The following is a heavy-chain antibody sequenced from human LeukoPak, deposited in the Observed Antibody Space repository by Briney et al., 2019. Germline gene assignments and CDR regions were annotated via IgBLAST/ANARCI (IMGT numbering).Heavy chain of an antibody. CDR3: ARRGCNGGSCYGY. V-gene: IGHV5-51*01. J-gene: IGHJ4*02. CDR2: IYPGDSDT. D-gene: IGHD2-15*01. CDR1: GYSFTNDW. Sequence: PGESLKISCKGSGYSFTNDWIGWVRQMPGKGLEWMGIIYPGDSDTRYSPSFRGQVTISADKSISTAYLQWSSLEASDTAMYYCARRGCNGGSCYGYWGQGTLVTVSS.